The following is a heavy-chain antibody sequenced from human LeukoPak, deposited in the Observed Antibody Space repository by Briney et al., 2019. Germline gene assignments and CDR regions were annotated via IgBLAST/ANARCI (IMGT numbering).Heavy chain of an antibody. D-gene: IGHD3-22*01. CDR1: GGTFSSYA. CDR2: IIPIFGTA. CDR3: ASTRGYYDGSGYYFDY. Sequence: ASVKVSCKASGGTFSSYAISWVRQAPGQGLEWMGGIIPIFGTANYAQKFQGRVTITADESTSTAYMELSSLRSEDTAVYYCASTRGYYDGSGYYFDYWGQGTLVTVSS. V-gene: IGHV1-69*13. J-gene: IGHJ4*02.